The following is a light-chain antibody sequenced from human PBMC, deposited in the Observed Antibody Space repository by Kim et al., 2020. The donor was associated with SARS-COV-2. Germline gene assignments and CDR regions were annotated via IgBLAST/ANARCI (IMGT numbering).Light chain of an antibody. Sequence: SPGESATLPTTGQQIFRNMYLALYQQKPGQAPGLRMYSEASRATSIPNSFSGSGSKTDFTLTSRIMKPEDIAVYYCQRYGSSPYTFGQGTKLVIK. CDR3: QRYGSSPYT. CDR2: SEA. CDR1: QIFRNMY. J-gene: IGKJ2*01. V-gene: IGKV3-20*01.